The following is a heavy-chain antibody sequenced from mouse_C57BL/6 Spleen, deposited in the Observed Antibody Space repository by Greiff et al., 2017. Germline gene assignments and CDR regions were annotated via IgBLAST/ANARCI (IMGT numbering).Heavy chain of an antibody. V-gene: IGHV1-9*01. CDR3: ARLDYYGSSYLYYFDY. D-gene: IGHD1-1*01. Sequence: QVQLKESGAELMKPGASVKLSCKASGYTFTGYWIEGVKQRPGHGLEWIGEILPGSGSTNYNEKFKGKATFTADTSSNTAYMQLSSLTTEDSAIYYCARLDYYGSSYLYYFDYWGQGTTLTVSS. CDR1: GYTFTGYW. J-gene: IGHJ2*01. CDR2: ILPGSGST.